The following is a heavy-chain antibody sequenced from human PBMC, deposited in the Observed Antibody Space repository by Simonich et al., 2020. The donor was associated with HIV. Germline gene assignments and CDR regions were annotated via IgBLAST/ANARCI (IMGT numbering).Heavy chain of an antibody. CDR1: GGSFSGYY. J-gene: IGHJ1*01. Sequence: QVQLQQWGAGLLKPSETLSLTCAVYGGSFSGYYWSWIRQPPGKGLEWIGEINHSENTNYNPPLKSRVTISVDTSKNQFSLKLSSVTAADTAVYYCARLTAGGLGEYFQHWGQGTLVTVSS. V-gene: IGHV4-34*01. D-gene: IGHD6-13*01. CDR3: ARLTAGGLGEYFQH. CDR2: INHSENT.